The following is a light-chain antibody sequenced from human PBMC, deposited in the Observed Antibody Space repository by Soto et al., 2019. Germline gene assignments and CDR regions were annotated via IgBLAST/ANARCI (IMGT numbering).Light chain of an antibody. Sequence: EIVMTQSPATLSVSPGERATLSCRASQSVSSNLAWYQQKPGQAPRLLIYGASTRATGSPARFSGSGSGTEYTLTISRLQAEDFAVYDCHQYKNCPTITFGQGTRREIK. CDR1: QSVSSN. J-gene: IGKJ5*01. CDR2: GAS. V-gene: IGKV3-15*01. CDR3: HQYKNCPTIT.